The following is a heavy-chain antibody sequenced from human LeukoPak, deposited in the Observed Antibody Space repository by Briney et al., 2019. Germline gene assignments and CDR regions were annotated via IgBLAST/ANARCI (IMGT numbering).Heavy chain of an antibody. V-gene: IGHV4-34*01. CDR1: GGSFSGYY. CDR2: INHSGST. CDR3: PRAGTMFRGVIGY. Sequence: SETLSLTCAVYGGSFSGYYWSWMRQPPGKGVEWFGEINHSGSTNYNPSLKSRVTISVDTSKNQFSLKLSSVTVEDTAGYYCPRAGTMFRGVIGYWGQGTLVTVSS. J-gene: IGHJ4*02. D-gene: IGHD3-10*01.